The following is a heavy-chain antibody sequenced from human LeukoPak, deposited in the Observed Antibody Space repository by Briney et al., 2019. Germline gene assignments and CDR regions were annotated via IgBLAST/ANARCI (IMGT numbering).Heavy chain of an antibody. CDR2: ISSSSSTI. J-gene: IGHJ4*02. CDR3: ARDRGGSYSAIDY. Sequence: GGSLRLSCAAFGFTFSSYSMNWVRQAPGKGLEWVSFISSSSSTICYADSVKGRFTISRDNAKNSLYLQMNSLRAEDTAVYYCARDRGGSYSAIDYWGQGTLVTVSS. CDR1: GFTFSSYS. V-gene: IGHV3-48*04. D-gene: IGHD1-26*01.